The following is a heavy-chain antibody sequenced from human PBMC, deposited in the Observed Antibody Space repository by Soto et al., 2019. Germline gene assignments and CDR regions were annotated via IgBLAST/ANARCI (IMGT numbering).Heavy chain of an antibody. V-gene: IGHV1-69*01. CDR1: GGTFSSYA. D-gene: IGHD5-12*01. CDR3: ARRLLQLSQYYYYGMDV. CDR2: IIPIFGTA. Sequence: QVQLVQSGAEVKKPGSSVKVACKASGGTFSSYAISWVRQAPGQGLEWMGGIIPIFGTANYAQKFQGRVTITADESTSTAYMELSSLRSEDTAVYYCARRLLQLSQYYYYGMDVWGQGTTVTVSS. J-gene: IGHJ6*02.